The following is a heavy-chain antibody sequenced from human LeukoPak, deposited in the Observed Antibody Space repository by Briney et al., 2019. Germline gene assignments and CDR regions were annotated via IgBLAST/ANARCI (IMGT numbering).Heavy chain of an antibody. CDR1: GDSVSSNSAA. CDR3: AKDNRRHYTSGPNPDSLH. CDR2: TYYRSKWYN. J-gene: IGHJ4*02. V-gene: IGHV6-1*01. D-gene: IGHD6-19*01. Sequence: SQTLSLTCAISGDSVSSNSAAWNWIRQSPSRGLEWLGRTYYRSKWYNDYAVSVKSRISINPDTSKNQFSMQLNSVAPEDTAVYYCAKDNRRHYTSGPNPDSLHWGQGALVTVSS.